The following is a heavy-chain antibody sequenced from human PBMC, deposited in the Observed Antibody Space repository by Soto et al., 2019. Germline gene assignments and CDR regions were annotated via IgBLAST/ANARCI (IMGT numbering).Heavy chain of an antibody. CDR2: IIPIFGTA. CDR1: GGTFSSYA. J-gene: IGHJ3*02. D-gene: IGHD3-22*01. V-gene: IGHV1-69*06. Sequence: SVKVSCKASGGTFSSYAISWVRQAPGQELEWMGGIIPIFGTANYAQKFQGRVTITADKSTSTAYMELSSLRSEDTAVYYCAREDSITMIVVVIGSGAFDIWGQGTMVTVSS. CDR3: AREDSITMIVVVIGSGAFDI.